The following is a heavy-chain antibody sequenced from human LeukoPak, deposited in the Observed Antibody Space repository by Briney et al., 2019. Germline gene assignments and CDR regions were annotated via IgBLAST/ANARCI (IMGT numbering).Heavy chain of an antibody. D-gene: IGHD3-16*01. Sequence: SFKASGGTFSSYAISWVRQAPGKGLEWVSSISPSSHYIYYADSVRGRFTISSDTSKNTLSLQMNSLRAGDTAIYYCAKDRSHVSRSIDYWGQGTLVTVSS. CDR2: ISPSSHYI. J-gene: IGHJ4*02. CDR1: GGTFSSYA. V-gene: IGHV3-23*01. CDR3: AKDRSHVSRSIDY.